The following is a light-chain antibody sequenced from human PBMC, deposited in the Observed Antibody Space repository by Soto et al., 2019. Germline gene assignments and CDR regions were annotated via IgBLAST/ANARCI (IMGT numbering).Light chain of an antibody. Sequence: QSVLTQPASVSGSPGQSITISCTGTSSDVGGYNYVSWYQQNPGKAPKLMIYEVTNRPLGVSNRFSGSKSGNTASLTISGLQAEDGADYYCSSFTSTNTLVVGGGTKLTVL. CDR3: SSFTSTNTLV. CDR2: EVT. J-gene: IGLJ2*01. CDR1: SSDVGGYNY. V-gene: IGLV2-14*01.